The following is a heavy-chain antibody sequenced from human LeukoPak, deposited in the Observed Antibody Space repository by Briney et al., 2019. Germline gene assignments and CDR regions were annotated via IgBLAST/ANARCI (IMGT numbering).Heavy chain of an antibody. CDR3: ARVVDDFWSGRLLGYVDY. J-gene: IGHJ4*02. CDR2: IYYSGST. V-gene: IGHV4-59*11. D-gene: IGHD3-3*01. CDR1: GGSISSHY. Sequence: SETLSLTCNVSGGSISSHYWSWIRQPPGKGLEWIGYIYYSGSTNYNPSLKSRVTISVDTSKNQFSLKLSSVTAADTALYFCARVVDDFWSGRLLGYVDYWGQGILVTVSS.